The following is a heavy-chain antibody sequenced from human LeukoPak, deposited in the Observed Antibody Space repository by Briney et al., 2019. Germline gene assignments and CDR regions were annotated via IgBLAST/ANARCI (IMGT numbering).Heavy chain of an antibody. J-gene: IGHJ4*02. Sequence: SETLSLTCAVSGGSINDHYWTWIRQPAGKGLEWIGRIYSSGSTNYNPSLKSRVTMSVDTSKNQLSLKLSSVTAADTAVYYCARLVAGTGEYNFDYWGQGTLVTVSS. V-gene: IGHV4-4*07. CDR3: ARLVAGTGEYNFDY. CDR1: GGSINDHY. D-gene: IGHD6-19*01. CDR2: IYSSGST.